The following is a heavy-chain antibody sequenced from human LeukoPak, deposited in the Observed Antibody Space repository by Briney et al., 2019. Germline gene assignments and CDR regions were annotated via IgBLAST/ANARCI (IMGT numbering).Heavy chain of an antibody. V-gene: IGHV3-53*01. CDR3: ARVPAGFHYDSSGT. CDR1: GFVFSSHG. J-gene: IGHJ4*02. CDR2: IHSGGNA. D-gene: IGHD3-22*01. Sequence: GGSLRLSCVASGFVFSSHGMNWVRQAPGKGLEWVSVIHSGGNAYYADSLKGRFTISRDNSKNTLYLQMNSLRAEDTAVYYCARVPAGFHYDSSGTWGQGTLVTVSS.